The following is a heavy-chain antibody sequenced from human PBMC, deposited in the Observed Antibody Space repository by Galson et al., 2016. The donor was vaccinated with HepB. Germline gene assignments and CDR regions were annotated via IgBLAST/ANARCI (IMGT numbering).Heavy chain of an antibody. CDR1: GFIFSDYA. J-gene: IGHJ4*02. V-gene: IGHV3-23*01. Sequence: SLRLSCAASGFIFSDYAMTWVRQAPGKGLQWVSTISGSGGATYYADSVKGRFTISRDNSKNTLYLQINSLGAEDTAVYYCAKDGPLYYDLLTGYYNPFYFDYWGQGTLVTGSS. CDR2: ISGSGGAT. CDR3: AKDGPLYYDLLTGYYNPFYFDY. D-gene: IGHD3-9*01.